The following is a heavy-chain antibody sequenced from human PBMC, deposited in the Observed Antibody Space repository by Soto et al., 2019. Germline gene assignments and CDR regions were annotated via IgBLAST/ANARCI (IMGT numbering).Heavy chain of an antibody. CDR2: ITSSSITI. J-gene: IGHJ4*02. CDR1: GFTFSSNS. V-gene: IGHV3-48*02. CDR3: ARGRVGTEYFDY. D-gene: IGHD2-21*02. Sequence: PGGSLRLSCAASGFTFSSNSINWVRQAPWKGLEWVSYITSSSITIYYADSVKGRFTISRDNAKNSLYLQMNSLRDEDTAVYYCARGRVGTEYFDYGGQETLVKVSS.